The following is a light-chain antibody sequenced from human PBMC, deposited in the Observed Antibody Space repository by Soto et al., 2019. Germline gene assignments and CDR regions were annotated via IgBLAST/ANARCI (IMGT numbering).Light chain of an antibody. CDR1: SSDIGAYNY. J-gene: IGLJ1*01. CDR2: EVS. V-gene: IGLV2-14*01. Sequence: QSALTQPASVSGSPGQSITISCTGSSSDIGAYNYVSWFQQYPGKAPKLIISEVSNRPSGVSNRFSGSKSGTAASLTISGLQTEDEADYSCFSITTDWTHVFGTGTKVTVL. CDR3: FSITTDWTHV.